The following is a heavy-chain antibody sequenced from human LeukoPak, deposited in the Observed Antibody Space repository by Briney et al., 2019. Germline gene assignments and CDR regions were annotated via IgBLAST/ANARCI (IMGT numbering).Heavy chain of an antibody. V-gene: IGHV3-20*04. Sequence: GGSLRLSCAASGFTFDDYGMSWVRQVPGRGLEWICGINWNSGVTGYADSVKGRFNISRDNAKNSLFLQMNSLRDEDTAFYYCARGDGPTVTADYFQNWDQGTLVTVSS. CDR3: ARGDGPTVTADYFQN. CDR2: INWNSGVT. CDR1: GFTFDDYG. J-gene: IGHJ1*01. D-gene: IGHD4-17*01.